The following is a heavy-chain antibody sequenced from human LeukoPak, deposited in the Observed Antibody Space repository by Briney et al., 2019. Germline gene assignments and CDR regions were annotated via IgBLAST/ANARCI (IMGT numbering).Heavy chain of an antibody. J-gene: IGHJ6*02. CDR3: ARKNYYDSTGYSNYHDGLDV. CDR2: IWYDGSNK. V-gene: IGHV3-33*01. CDR1: GFTFSSYG. Sequence: GGSLRLSCAASGFTFSSYGMHWVRQAPGKGLEWVAVIWYDGSNKYYIDSVKGRFTISRDNSKSTLYLQMNGLRDEDTAVYYCARKNYYDSTGYSNYHDGLDVWGQGTTVTVSS. D-gene: IGHD3-22*01.